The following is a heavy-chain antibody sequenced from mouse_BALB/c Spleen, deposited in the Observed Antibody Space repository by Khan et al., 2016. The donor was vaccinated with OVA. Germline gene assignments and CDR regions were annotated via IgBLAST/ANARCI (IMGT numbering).Heavy chain of an antibody. J-gene: IGHJ3*01. CDR1: GYTFTTYT. Sequence: VQLQQSGAELARPGASVKMSCKTSGYTFTTYTIHWIKQRPGQGLEWIGYIIPSNDYTNFNQKFKDRATLTSDKSSSTAYMQLSSLTSEDSALYYCAREGAYYRSDGLFAYWGQGTLVTVSA. CDR2: IIPSNDYT. CDR3: AREGAYYRSDGLFAY. D-gene: IGHD2-14*01. V-gene: IGHV1-4*01.